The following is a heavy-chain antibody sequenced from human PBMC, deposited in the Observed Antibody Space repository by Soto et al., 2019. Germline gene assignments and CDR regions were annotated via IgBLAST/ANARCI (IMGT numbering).Heavy chain of an antibody. CDR2: IIPILGIA. J-gene: IGHJ6*02. Sequence: QVQLVQSGAEVKKPASSVKVSCKASGGTFSSYTISWVRQAPGQGLEWMGRIIPILGIANYAQKFQGRVTITADKSTSTAYRELSSLRSEDTAVYYCARDYGDYEVYYYYYGMDVWGQGTTVTVSS. CDR3: ARDYGDYEVYYYYYGMDV. D-gene: IGHD4-17*01. CDR1: GGTFSSYT. V-gene: IGHV1-69*08.